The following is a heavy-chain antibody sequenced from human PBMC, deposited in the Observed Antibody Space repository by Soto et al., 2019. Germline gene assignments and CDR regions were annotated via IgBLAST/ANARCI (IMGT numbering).Heavy chain of an antibody. V-gene: IGHV4-34*01. CDR2: INHSGST. D-gene: IGHD3-16*02. CDR3: ARGKLSDHTWGSYRYDFHY. Sequence: SSETLSLASAVYGGSFSGYYWGWIRQPPGKGLEWIGEINHSGSTNYNPSLKSRVTISVDTSKNQFSLKLRYVTAADTAVYYCARGKLSDHTWGSYRYDFHYWGQATALTLSS. CDR1: GGSFSGYY. J-gene: IGHJ4*02.